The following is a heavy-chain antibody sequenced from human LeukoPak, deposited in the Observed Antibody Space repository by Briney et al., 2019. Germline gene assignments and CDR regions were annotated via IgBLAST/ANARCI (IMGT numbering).Heavy chain of an antibody. V-gene: IGHV4-4*02. CDR3: TRERGAFSPFGF. CDR1: GGSIMTTNW. CDR2: VHLGGAT. Sequence: SETLSLSCEVSGGSIMTTNWWSWVRQPPNKGLEGIGEVHLGGATNYNPSLEGRVTMSSDTSKTHLSLELTSVTAADTAMYYCTRERGAFSPFGFWGQGTLVTVPS. J-gene: IGHJ4*02.